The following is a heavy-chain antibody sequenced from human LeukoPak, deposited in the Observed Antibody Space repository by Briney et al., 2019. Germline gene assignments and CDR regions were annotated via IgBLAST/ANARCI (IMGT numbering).Heavy chain of an antibody. D-gene: IGHD2-15*01. CDR1: GYSFTTYF. Sequence: PMASLKVSCTTSGYSFTTYFIHWVRQPPGQGLEWMGGINPYSGDTNYAKQFQGRVTMTRDTSVSTAYMELSRLMSDDTAVYYCARYWAEPAATDDVFDSWGQGTMVGVS. CDR3: ARYWAEPAATDDVFDS. V-gene: IGHV1-2*02. J-gene: IGHJ3*02. CDR2: INPYSGDT.